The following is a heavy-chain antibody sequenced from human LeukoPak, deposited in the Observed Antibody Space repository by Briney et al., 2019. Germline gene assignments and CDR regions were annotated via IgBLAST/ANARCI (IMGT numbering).Heavy chain of an antibody. CDR1: GGSISSSSYY. J-gene: IGHJ4*02. V-gene: IGHV4-39*07. D-gene: IGHD1-26*01. CDR2: IYYSGST. Sequence: PSETLSLTCTVSGGSISSSSYYWGWIRQPPGKGLEWIGSIYYSGSTYYNPSLKSRVTISVDTSKNQFSLKLSSVTAADTAVYYCARDRTSSGSYWIDYWGQGTQVTVSS. CDR3: ARDRTSSGSYWIDY.